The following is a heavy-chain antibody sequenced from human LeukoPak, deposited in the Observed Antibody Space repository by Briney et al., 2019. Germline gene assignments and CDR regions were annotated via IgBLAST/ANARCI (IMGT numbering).Heavy chain of an antibody. CDR1: GGSISSYY. V-gene: IGHV4-59*01. J-gene: IGHJ6*02. D-gene: IGHD2-15*01. CDR3: AREGGSAYYYYGMDV. CDR2: IYYSGST. Sequence: SETLSLTCTVSGGSISSYYWSWIRQPPGKGLEWIGYIYYSGSTNYNPSLKSRVTISVDTSKNQFSLKLSSVTAADTAVYYCAREGGSAYYYYGMDVWGLGTTVTVSS.